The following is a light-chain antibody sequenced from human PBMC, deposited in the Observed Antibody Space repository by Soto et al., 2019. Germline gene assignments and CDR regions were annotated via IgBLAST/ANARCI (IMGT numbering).Light chain of an antibody. Sequence: LAQPASVSGSPGQSITISCTGTSSDVGGYDYVSWYQLHPGKAPKLMVFEVSNRPSGVSYRFSGSRSGNTASLTISGLQAEDEADYFCSSYSISTAYLFGTGTKVTVL. CDR1: SSDVGGYDY. J-gene: IGLJ1*01. V-gene: IGLV2-14*01. CDR2: EVS. CDR3: SSYSISTAYL.